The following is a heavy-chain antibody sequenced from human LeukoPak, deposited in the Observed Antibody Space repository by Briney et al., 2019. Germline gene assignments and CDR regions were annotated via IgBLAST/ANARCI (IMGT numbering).Heavy chain of an antibody. CDR3: ARDQDGDFTH. J-gene: IGHJ4*02. CDR2: IYYRGST. Sequence: SETLSLTCTVSGGSVGSISRYWNWIRQPPGKGLEWIGYIYYRGSTNYSPSLEGRVTISADTSKNQFSLKMRSVTSSDTAVYYCARDQDGDFTHWGPGTLVTVSS. D-gene: IGHD4-17*01. CDR1: GGSVGSISRY. V-gene: IGHV4-61*01.